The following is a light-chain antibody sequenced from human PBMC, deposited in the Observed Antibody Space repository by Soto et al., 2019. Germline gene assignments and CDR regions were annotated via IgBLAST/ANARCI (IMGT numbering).Light chain of an antibody. Sequence: QSALTQPASVSGSPGQSITISCTGTTSDIGTYNYVSWYQQHPGKAPKFVIYKVSKRPSGVSNRFSGSKSGNTASLTISGLQSEDEADYYCSSYSSTGTLVLFGGGTKLTVL. CDR3: SSYSSTGTLVL. CDR2: KVS. V-gene: IGLV2-14*01. CDR1: TSDIGTYNY. J-gene: IGLJ2*01.